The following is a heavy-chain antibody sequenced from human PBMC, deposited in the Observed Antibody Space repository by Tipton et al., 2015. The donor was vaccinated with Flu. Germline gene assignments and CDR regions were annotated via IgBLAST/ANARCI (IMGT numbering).Heavy chain of an antibody. CDR3: ATLTGDDY. J-gene: IGHJ4*02. D-gene: IGHD7-27*01. CDR2: FSSSGGSR. Sequence: SLRLSCAASGFTFSRYAMSWVRQAPGKGLEWVSAFSSSGGSRNYADSVRGRFTISRDNAKNSLYLQLNSLRAEDTAVYYCATLTGDDYWGQGNLVTVSS. CDR1: GFTFSRYA. V-gene: IGHV3-23*01.